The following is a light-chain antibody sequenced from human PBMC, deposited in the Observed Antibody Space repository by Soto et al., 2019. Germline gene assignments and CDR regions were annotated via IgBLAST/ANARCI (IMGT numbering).Light chain of an antibody. J-gene: IGKJ1*01. CDR2: AAS. CDR1: QSVSSSY. Sequence: EIVLTQSPGTLSLSLGERATLSCRASQSVSSSYLAWYQQKPGQAPRLLIYAASSRATGIPDRFSGSGSGTVFTLTISRLEPEDFAVYYCQQYASSPEWSSGQGTKVEIK. CDR3: QQYASSPEWS. V-gene: IGKV3-20*01.